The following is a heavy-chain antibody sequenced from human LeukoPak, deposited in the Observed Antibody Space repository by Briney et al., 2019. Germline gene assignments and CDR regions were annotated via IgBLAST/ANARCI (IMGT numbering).Heavy chain of an antibody. J-gene: IGHJ5*02. CDR3: ARDSSGWYDH. Sequence: PGGSLRLSCVASGFSFSNYWMHWVRQAPGRGLEWVSVIYAGGTTYYADSVRGRFTISRDNSKNTLYLQMNSLRDEDTAVYYCARDSSGWYDHWGQGTLVTVSS. CDR2: IYAGGTT. D-gene: IGHD6-19*01. CDR1: GFSFSNYW. V-gene: IGHV3-53*01.